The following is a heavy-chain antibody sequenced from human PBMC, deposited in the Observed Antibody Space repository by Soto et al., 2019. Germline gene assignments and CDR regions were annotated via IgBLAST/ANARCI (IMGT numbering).Heavy chain of an antibody. J-gene: IGHJ4*02. D-gene: IGHD2-2*01. CDR2: ISHTGTT. CDR1: CDSISGSQW. CDR3: ASVISSRDEYFDY. V-gene: IGHV4-4*02. Sequence: SETLSLTCAVSCDSISGSQWWSWVRLPPGKGPEWIGEISHTGTTNSKPYLKSRVTMSVDKHKNQFSLNLTSVTPADTAVYYCASVISSRDEYFDYWGQGTGVTVSS.